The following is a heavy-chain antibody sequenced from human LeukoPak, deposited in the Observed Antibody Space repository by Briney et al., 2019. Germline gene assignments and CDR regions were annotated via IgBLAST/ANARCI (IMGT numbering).Heavy chain of an antibody. CDR1: AYSISSSNW. CDR3: ATKGDGYYAFDI. CDR2: IHTSGRT. D-gene: IGHD5-24*01. J-gene: IGHJ3*02. Sequence: SETLSLTCAVSAYSISSSNWWGWIRQPPGKGLEWIGYIHTSGRTYYNPSLKSRVTMSVDTSKNQFSLNLSFVTAVDTAVYYCATKGDGYYAFDIWGQGTMVTVSS. V-gene: IGHV4-28*01.